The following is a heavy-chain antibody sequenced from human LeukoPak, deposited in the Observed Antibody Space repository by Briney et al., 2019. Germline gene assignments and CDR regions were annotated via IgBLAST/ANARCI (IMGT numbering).Heavy chain of an antibody. D-gene: IGHD6-13*01. V-gene: IGHV3-21*01. Sequence: GGSLRLSCAASGFTFSSYSMNWVRQAPGKGLEWVSSISSSSSYIYYADSVKGRFTISRDNAKNSLYLQMNSLRAEDTAVYYCASTALSSSWYRYFDYWGQGTLVTVSS. J-gene: IGHJ4*02. CDR2: ISSSSSYI. CDR3: ASTALSSSWYRYFDY. CDR1: GFTFSSYS.